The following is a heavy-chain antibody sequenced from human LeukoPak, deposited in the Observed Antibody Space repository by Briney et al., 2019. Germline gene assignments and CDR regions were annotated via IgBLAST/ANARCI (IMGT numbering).Heavy chain of an antibody. D-gene: IGHD3-16*02. CDR2: ITSSGPTT. V-gene: IGHV3-23*01. Sequence: AGGSLRLSCLASGFTSSSFAITWGRQAPGKGPEWVAAITSSGPTTFYSDSLKGRFTISRDNSNNLLFLHITNLRVDDTAVYYFAKPAYSFLGRYRNNYFDSGRQGILVSVS. J-gene: IGHJ5*01. CDR3: AKPAYSFLGRYRNNYFDS. CDR1: GFTSSSFA.